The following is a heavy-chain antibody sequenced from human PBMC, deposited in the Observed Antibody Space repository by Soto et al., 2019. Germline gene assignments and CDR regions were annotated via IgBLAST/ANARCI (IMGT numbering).Heavy chain of an antibody. CDR1: GGTFSSYA. Sequence: QVQLVQSGAEVKKPGSSMKVSCKASGGTFSSYAIRWVRQAPGHGLEWLGGIIPILGTANYAQKFQGRVTITADKSTSTAYMELSSLRSEDTAVYYCARGPSHWLVRYNYFDYWGQGTLVTVSS. J-gene: IGHJ4*02. V-gene: IGHV1-69*06. CDR3: ARGPSHWLVRYNYFDY. D-gene: IGHD6-19*01. CDR2: IIPILGTA.